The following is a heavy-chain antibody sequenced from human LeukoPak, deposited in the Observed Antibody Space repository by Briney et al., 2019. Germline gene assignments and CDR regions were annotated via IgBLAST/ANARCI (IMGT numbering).Heavy chain of an antibody. D-gene: IGHD2-2*01. CDR3: ARWALSSTSKHASPNWFDP. CDR2: IYTSGST. Sequence: SETLSLTCTVSGGSISSGSYYWSWIRQPAGKGLEWIGRIYTSGSTNYNPSLKSRVTMSVDTSKNQFSLKLSSVTAADTAVYYCARWALSSTSKHASPNWFDPWGQGTLVTVSS. CDR1: GGSISSGSYY. V-gene: IGHV4-61*02. J-gene: IGHJ5*02.